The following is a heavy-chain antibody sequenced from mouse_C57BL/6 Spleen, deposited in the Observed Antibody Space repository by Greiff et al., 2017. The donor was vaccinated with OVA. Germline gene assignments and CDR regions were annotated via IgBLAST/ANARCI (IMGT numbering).Heavy chain of an antibody. D-gene: IGHD2-4*01. Sequence: VQLQQPGAELVKPGASVKMSCKASGYTFTSYGISWVKQRTGQGLEWIGEIYPRSGNTYYNEKFKGKATLTADKSSSTAYMELRSLTSEDSAVYFCASYDSASMDYWGQGTSVTVSS. CDR3: ASYDSASMDY. CDR1: GYTFTSYG. V-gene: IGHV1-81*01. J-gene: IGHJ4*01. CDR2: IYPRSGNT.